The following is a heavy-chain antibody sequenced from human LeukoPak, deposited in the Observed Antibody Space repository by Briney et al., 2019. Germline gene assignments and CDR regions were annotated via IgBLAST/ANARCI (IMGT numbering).Heavy chain of an antibody. CDR3: ARAENPYDFWSGPFDY. D-gene: IGHD3-3*01. V-gene: IGHV1-18*01. Sequence: ASVKVSCKASGYTFTSYGFSWMRQAPGQGLEWMGWISAYDGNTNYAQKLQGRVTMTTDTSTSTAYMELRSLRSDDTAVYYCARAENPYDFWSGPFDYWGQGTLVTVSS. J-gene: IGHJ4*02. CDR1: GYTFTSYG. CDR2: ISAYDGNT.